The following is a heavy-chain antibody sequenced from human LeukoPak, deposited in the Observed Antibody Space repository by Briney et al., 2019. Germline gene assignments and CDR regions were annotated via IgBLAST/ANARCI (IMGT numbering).Heavy chain of an antibody. CDR1: GLTFSTYW. CDR2: IKSDGSN. CDR3: ARGMSGYYGMDV. V-gene: IGHV3-74*01. J-gene: IGHJ6*02. Sequence: PGGSLRLSCAASGLTFSTYWMPWVRQAPGKGWVWVSRIKSDGSNYYADSVKGRFTIFRDNAKNTLYLQMNSLRAEDTAVYYCARGMSGYYGMDVWGQGTTVTVSS.